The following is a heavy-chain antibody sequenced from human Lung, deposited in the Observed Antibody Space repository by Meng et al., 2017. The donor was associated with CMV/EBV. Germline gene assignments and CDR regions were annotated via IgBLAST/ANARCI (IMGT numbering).Heavy chain of an antibody. CDR3: ARGLWSGIKGWVDP. V-gene: IGHV1-8*01. D-gene: IGHD3-3*01. Sequence: SVXVSXXASGYTFTSYDINWVRQATGQGLEWMGWMNPNSGNTGYAQKFQGRVTMTRNTSISTAYMELSSLRSEDTAVYYCARGLWSGIKGWVDPWGQGTLVPVPS. J-gene: IGHJ5*02. CDR2: MNPNSGNT. CDR1: GYTFTSYD.